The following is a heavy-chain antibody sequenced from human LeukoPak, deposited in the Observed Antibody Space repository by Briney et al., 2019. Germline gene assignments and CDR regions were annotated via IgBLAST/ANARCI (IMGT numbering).Heavy chain of an antibody. J-gene: IGHJ4*01. Sequence: SETLSLTCTVSGDSISSTSYYWDWIRQPPGKGLEWIGSIYNSGTTYYNPSLKSRVTISVDTSKNQFSLKVSSVTAADTAVYDCASRVYGLGSLNYWGQGTLVTVSS. V-gene: IGHV4-39*01. D-gene: IGHD3-10*01. CDR2: IYNSGTT. CDR1: GDSISSTSYY. CDR3: ASRVYGLGSLNY.